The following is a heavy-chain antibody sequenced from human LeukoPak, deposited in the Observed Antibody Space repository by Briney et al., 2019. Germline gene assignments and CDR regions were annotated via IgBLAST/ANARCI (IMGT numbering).Heavy chain of an antibody. Sequence: SQTLSLTCTVSGGSISSGGYYWSWIRQHPGKGLEWIGYIYYSGSTYYNPSLKSRVTISVDTSKNQFSLKLSSVTAADTAVYYCARTDCSSTSCKKLGFDPWGQEPWSPSPQ. CDR2: IYYSGST. CDR1: GGSISSGGYY. D-gene: IGHD2-2*01. CDR3: ARTDCSSTSCKKLGFDP. J-gene: IGHJ5*02. V-gene: IGHV4-31*03.